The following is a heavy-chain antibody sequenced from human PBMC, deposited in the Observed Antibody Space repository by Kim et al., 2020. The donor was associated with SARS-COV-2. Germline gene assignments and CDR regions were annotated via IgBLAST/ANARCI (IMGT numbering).Heavy chain of an antibody. V-gene: IGHV4-61*01. CDR1: GGPVSSSSYY. J-gene: IGHJ3*02. Sequence: SETLSLTCTVAGGPVSSSSYYWSWIRQPPGKGLEWIGYIYYSGTTNYNPSLKSRVTITVDTAKNQFSLMLSPVTAANTAVYSCARAVGALDAFDIWGQGTVVTVSS. CDR3: ARAVGALDAFDI. CDR2: IYYSGTT. D-gene: IGHD1-26*01.